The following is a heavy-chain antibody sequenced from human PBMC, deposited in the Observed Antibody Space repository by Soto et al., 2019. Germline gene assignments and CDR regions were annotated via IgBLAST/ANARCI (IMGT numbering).Heavy chain of an antibody. CDR3: VRYGAAAAY. V-gene: IGHV1-8*02. CDR1: GYTFTTHN. Sequence: GASVKVSCKASGYTFTTHNINWVRQATGQGLEWMGWMNPNSGTTGYAQKFQDRITLTRDTSKTTAYMELSSLTSDDTAVYFCVRYGAAAAYWGQGTQVTVSS. J-gene: IGHJ4*01. D-gene: IGHD2-8*01. CDR2: MNPNSGTT.